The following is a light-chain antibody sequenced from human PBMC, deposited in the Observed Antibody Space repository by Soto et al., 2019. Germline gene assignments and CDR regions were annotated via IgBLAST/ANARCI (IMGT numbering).Light chain of an antibody. CDR2: GAS. J-gene: IGKJ3*01. CDR1: QSVSSRY. Sequence: IVLTQSPGTLSLSPLEISALSCRASQSVSSRYLAWYQQKPGQAPRLLIYGASSRATGIPDRFSGSGSGTDFTLTISRLEPEDFAVYYCQQYGSSFTFGPGTKVDIK. V-gene: IGKV3-20*01. CDR3: QQYGSSFT.